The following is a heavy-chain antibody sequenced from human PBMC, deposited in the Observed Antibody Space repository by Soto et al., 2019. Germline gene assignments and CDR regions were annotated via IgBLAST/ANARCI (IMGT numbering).Heavy chain of an antibody. V-gene: IGHV4-34*01. CDR2: INHSGST. J-gene: IGHJ4*02. CDR3: ARGVSPATIPLYVDY. CDR1: GGSFSGYY. Sequence: SETLSLTCAVYGGSFSGYYWSWIRQPPGKGLEWIGEINHSGSTNYNPSLKSRVTISVDTSKNQFSLKLSSVTAADTAVYYCARGVSPATIPLYVDYWGQGTLVTVSS. D-gene: IGHD5-12*01.